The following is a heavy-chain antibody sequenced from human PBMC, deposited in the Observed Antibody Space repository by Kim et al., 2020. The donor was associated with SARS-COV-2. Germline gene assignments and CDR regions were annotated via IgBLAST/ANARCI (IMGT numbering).Heavy chain of an antibody. CDR2: GNT. V-gene: IGHV1-58*01. J-gene: IGHJ6*02. Sequence: GNTNYAQKFQERVTITRDMSTSTAYRERSSLRFEDTAVYYCAAEDYGMDVWGQGTTVTVSS. CDR3: AAEDYGMDV.